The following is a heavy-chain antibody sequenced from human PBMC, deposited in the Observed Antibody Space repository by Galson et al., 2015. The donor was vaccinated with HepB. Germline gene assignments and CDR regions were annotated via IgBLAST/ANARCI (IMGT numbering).Heavy chain of an antibody. CDR2: ISYDGSNK. CDR1: GFTFSSYA. Sequence: SLRLSCAASGFTFSSYAMHWVRQAPGKGLEWVAVISYDGSNKYYADSVKGRFTISRDNSKNTLYLQMNSLRAEDKAVYYCAREGSLSIAAGYFDYWGQGTL. CDR3: AREGSLSIAAGYFDY. J-gene: IGHJ4*02. D-gene: IGHD6-13*01. V-gene: IGHV3-30*04.